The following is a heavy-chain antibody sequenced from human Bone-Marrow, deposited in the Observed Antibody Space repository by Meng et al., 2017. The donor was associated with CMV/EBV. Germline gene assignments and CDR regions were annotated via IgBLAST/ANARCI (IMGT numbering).Heavy chain of an antibody. CDR1: GFTVSSNY. CDR2: LYSGGSA. D-gene: IGHD3-22*01. V-gene: IGHV3-53*01. J-gene: IGHJ3*02. CDR3: AKGYYETGRYPTYGFDI. Sequence: GESLKISCAASGFTVSSNYMSWVRQAPGKGLEWVSVLYSGGSAYYADSVKGRFTISRDESKNILYLQMNSLRAEDTALYYCAKGYYETGRYPTYGFDIWGEGTMVAASS.